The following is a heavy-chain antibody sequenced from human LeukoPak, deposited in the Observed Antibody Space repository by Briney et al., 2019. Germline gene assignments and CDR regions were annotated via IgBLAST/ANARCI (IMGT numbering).Heavy chain of an antibody. Sequence: GASVKVSCKASGYTFTSYGISWVPQAPGQGLEWMGWISAYSGNTNYAQKLQGRVTMTTDTSTSTAYMELRSLRSDDTAVYYCARAVVYYYDSSGYPNYYYYMDVWGKGTTVTVSS. CDR2: ISAYSGNT. J-gene: IGHJ6*03. D-gene: IGHD3-22*01. V-gene: IGHV1-18*01. CDR1: GYTFTSYG. CDR3: ARAVVYYYDSSGYPNYYYYMDV.